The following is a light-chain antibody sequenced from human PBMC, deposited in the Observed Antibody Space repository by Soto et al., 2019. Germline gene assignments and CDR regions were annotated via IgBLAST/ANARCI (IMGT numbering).Light chain of an antibody. Sequence: EIVMTQSPATLSVSPGERATLSCRASQSVGSNLAWYQQKPGQAPRLLIYGASSRPTGIPARFSGSESGTEFTLTISSLQSEDFAVYYCQQYNNWPLTFGPGTKVVIK. CDR3: QQYNNWPLT. CDR2: GAS. J-gene: IGKJ3*01. V-gene: IGKV3-15*01. CDR1: QSVGSN.